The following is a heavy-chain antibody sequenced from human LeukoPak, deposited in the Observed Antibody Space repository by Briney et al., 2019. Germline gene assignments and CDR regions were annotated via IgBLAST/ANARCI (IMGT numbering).Heavy chain of an antibody. Sequence: SETLSLTCTVSGGPISGNSYYWAWLRQPPGKGLEWIASIHYSGRTNYSPTLQSRVSISVDMSQNQFSLKVTSVTTADTAVYYCATHRTNNYGSGQPFDFWGQGTLVTVSS. D-gene: IGHD3-10*01. J-gene: IGHJ4*02. CDR1: GGPISGNSYY. CDR2: IHYSGRT. CDR3: ATHRTNNYGSGQPFDF. V-gene: IGHV4-39*01.